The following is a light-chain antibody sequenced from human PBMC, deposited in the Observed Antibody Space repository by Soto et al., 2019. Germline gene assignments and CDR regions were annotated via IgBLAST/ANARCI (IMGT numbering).Light chain of an antibody. CDR3: QQYNVYSPWT. Sequence: DIQMTQSPSTLSASVGDRVTITCRASQGISSWLAWYQQKPGKAPKLLIYDASTLESGVPSRFSGSGSGTEFTLTITSLQPDDFATYYCQQYNVYSPWTFGQGTKVDIK. J-gene: IGKJ1*01. CDR1: QGISSW. CDR2: DAS. V-gene: IGKV1-5*01.